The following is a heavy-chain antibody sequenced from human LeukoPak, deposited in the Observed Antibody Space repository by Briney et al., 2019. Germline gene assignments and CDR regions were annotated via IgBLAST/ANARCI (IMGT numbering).Heavy chain of an antibody. CDR1: GFTLSDYA. CDR3: TRSSKVAAAGLSYFDY. V-gene: IGHV3-64*01. D-gene: IGHD6-13*01. J-gene: IGHJ4*02. CDR2: ISSNGRST. Sequence: PGGSLRLSCAASGFTLSDYAMHWVRQAPGKGLEYVSGISSNGRSTFYAKSVKGRFTMSRDNSKNTLYLQMGGLRTDDTGVYYCTRSSKVAAAGLSYFDYWGQGTLVTVSS.